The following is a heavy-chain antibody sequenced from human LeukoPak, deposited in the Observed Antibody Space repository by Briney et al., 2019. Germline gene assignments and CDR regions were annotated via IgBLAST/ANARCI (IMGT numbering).Heavy chain of an antibody. D-gene: IGHD6-19*01. V-gene: IGHV3-11*06. CDR1: GFTFSDYY. J-gene: IGHJ4*02. Sequence: PGGSLRLFCAASGFTFSDYYMSWIRQAPGKGLEWVSYISSSSSYTNYADSVKGRFTISRYNAKNSLYLQMNSLRAEDTAVYYCARDGHWGSSGSYLDYWGQGTLVTVSS. CDR2: ISSSSSYT. CDR3: ARDGHWGSSGSYLDY.